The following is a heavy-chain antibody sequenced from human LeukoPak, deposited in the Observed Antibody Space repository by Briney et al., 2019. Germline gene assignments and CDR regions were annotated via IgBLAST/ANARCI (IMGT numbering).Heavy chain of an antibody. CDR3: ARRAPSAGYFDL. CDR1: GGSISSGGYY. Sequence: SQTLSLTCTVPGGSISSGGYYWSWIRQHPGKGLEWIGYIYYSGSTYYNPSLQSRVTISMDTSKNQFSLNLSSVTAADTAVYYCARRAPSAGYFDLWGRGTLVTVSS. J-gene: IGHJ2*01. V-gene: IGHV4-31*03. CDR2: IYYSGST.